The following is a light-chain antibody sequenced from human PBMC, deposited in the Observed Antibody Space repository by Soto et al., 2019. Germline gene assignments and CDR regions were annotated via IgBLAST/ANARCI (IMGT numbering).Light chain of an antibody. CDR2: GAS. J-gene: IGKJ1*01. CDR1: QSISSK. CDR3: QQRSNLWT. V-gene: IGKV3-15*01. Sequence: EIVMTQSPATLSVSPGERATLSCRASQSISSKLAWYQQKPGQAPRLLIYGASTRATGIPVRFSGSGSGTDFTLTISSLEPEDFAVYYCQQRSNLWTFGQGTKV.